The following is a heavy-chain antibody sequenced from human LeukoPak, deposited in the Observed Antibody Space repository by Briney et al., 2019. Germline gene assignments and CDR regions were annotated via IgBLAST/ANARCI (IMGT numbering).Heavy chain of an antibody. CDR1: GYTFTSYG. D-gene: IGHD3-10*01. CDR2: ISAYNGNT. CDR3: ARAGGDYYGSGSYYNPLDNWFDP. Sequence: ASVKVSCKASGYTFTSYGIGWVRQAPGQGLEWMGWISAYNGNTNYAQKLQGRVTMTTDTSTSTAYMELRSLRSDDTAVYYCARAGGDYYGSGSYYNPLDNWFDPWGQGTLVTVSS. V-gene: IGHV1-18*04. J-gene: IGHJ5*02.